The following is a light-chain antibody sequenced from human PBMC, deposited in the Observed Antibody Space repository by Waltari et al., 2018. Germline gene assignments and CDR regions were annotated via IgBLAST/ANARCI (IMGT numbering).Light chain of an antibody. J-gene: IGKJ3*01. V-gene: IGKV3-20*01. CDR3: QQYGAARYT. CDR1: QSVDSFY. Sequence: ELLLTQSPGPLSVSPGASATLSGRTSQSVDSFYISWYQQKPGQAPRPIILGASSRATGVPDRFSGSGSGTHFTLTISRLEPEDFAVYYCQQYGAARYTFGPGTRLDLK. CDR2: GAS.